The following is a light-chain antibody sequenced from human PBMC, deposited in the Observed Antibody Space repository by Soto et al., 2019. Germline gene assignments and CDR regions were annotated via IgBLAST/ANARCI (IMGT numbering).Light chain of an antibody. Sequence: EAVLTQSPATLSLSPGERATLSCRASESVRDELGWYQQKPGQAPRLLIFDSSNRATGIPARFSGSGYGTDFTLSISSLEPEDFAVYYCQQRLSWPITFGQGTRLGI. CDR3: QQRLSWPIT. V-gene: IGKV3-11*01. J-gene: IGKJ5*01. CDR2: DSS. CDR1: ESVRDE.